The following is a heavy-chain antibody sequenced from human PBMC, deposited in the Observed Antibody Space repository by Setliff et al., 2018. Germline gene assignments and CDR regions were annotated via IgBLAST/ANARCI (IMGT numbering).Heavy chain of an antibody. J-gene: IGHJ6*03. CDR3: ARTGTTYYYSCMDV. Sequence: SETLSLTCTVSGGSMNPYYWSWIRLPPGKGLEWIGYVSYGGSTKYNPSLESRVTISLDTPKNQFSLKLTSVTAADTAVYYCARTGTTYYYSCMDVWGEGTTVTVSS. V-gene: IGHV4-59*08. D-gene: IGHD3-16*01. CDR1: GGSMNPYY. CDR2: VSYGGST.